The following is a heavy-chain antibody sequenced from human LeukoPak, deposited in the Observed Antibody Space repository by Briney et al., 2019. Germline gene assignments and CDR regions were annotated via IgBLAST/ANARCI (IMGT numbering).Heavy chain of an antibody. V-gene: IGHV4-39*07. J-gene: IGHJ4*02. Sequence: PSETLSLTCTVSGGSISSSSYYWGWIRQPPGKGLEWIGSIYYSGSTYYNPSLKSRVTISVDTSKNQFSLKLSSVTAADTAVYYCAREPWELLPSYFDYWGQGTLVTVSS. CDR1: GGSISSSSYY. CDR2: IYYSGST. CDR3: AREPWELLPSYFDY. D-gene: IGHD1-26*01.